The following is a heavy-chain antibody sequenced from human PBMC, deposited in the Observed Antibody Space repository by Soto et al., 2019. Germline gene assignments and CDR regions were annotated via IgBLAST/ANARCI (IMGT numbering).Heavy chain of an antibody. J-gene: IGHJ4*02. D-gene: IGHD3-10*01. V-gene: IGHV4-31*03. CDR1: GGSISSGGYY. Sequence: SETLSLTCTVSGGSISSGGYYWSWIRQHPGKGLEWIGYIYYSGSTNYNPSLKSRVTISVDTSKNQFSLKLSSVTAADTAVYYCARGLRGSMVRGVNLAIDYWGQGTLVTVSS. CDR3: ARGLRGSMVRGVNLAIDY. CDR2: IYYSGST.